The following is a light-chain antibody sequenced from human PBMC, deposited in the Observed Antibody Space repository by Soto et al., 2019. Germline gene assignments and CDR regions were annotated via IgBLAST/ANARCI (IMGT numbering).Light chain of an antibody. CDR1: QGVSSY. Sequence: EIVLTQSPATLSLSPGERATLSCRASQGVSSYLAWYQQNPGQAPRLLIYDASNRATGIPARFSGSGPGTDFTLTISSLEPEDFAVYYCQQRSNWPTFGQGTKLEIK. V-gene: IGKV3D-11*01. J-gene: IGKJ2*01. CDR2: DAS. CDR3: QQRSNWPT.